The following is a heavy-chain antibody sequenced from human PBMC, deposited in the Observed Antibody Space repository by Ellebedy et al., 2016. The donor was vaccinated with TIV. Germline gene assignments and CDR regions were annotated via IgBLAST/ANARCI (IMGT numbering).Heavy chain of an antibody. CDR1: GFIFSGYW. J-gene: IGHJ4*02. CDR2: ITTHDE. D-gene: IGHD3-22*01. V-gene: IGHV3-74*01. CDR3: GRILGGSGSRSEAIDY. Sequence: GESLKISREVSGFIFSGYWAHWVRQAPGKGLVWVSRITTHDEKYADSVKGRFTVSRDNAKNTVYLQMNSLRAEDTAVYYCGRILGGSGSRSEAIDYWGQGSLVIVSS.